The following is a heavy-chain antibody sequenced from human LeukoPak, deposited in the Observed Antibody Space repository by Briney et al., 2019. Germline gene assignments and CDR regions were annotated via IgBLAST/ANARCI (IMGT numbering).Heavy chain of an antibody. CDR1: GFTFRNYG. CDR2: IWSDGNNR. V-gene: IGHV3-30*02. J-gene: IGHJ6*03. Sequence: GGSLRLSCAASGFTFRNYGMHWVRQATGKGLEWVSFIWSDGNNRFYADSVKGRFTISRDNSKNMLYLQMDTLRAEDTALYYCAKDPGASVSGFYMDVWGKGTMVIVSS. D-gene: IGHD2-8*02. CDR3: AKDPGASVSGFYMDV.